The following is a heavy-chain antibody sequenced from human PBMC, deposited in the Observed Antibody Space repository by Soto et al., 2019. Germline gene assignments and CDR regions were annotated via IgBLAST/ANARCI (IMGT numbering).Heavy chain of an antibody. Sequence: QVQLVQSGAEVKKPGASVKVSCKASGYTFTSYGISWVRQAPGQGLEWMGWISAYNGNTNYAQKLQGRVTMTTDTSTSTAYMELRSLRSDDTAVYYCAREINFRVYDFWSSPIYYYYGMDVWGQGTTVTVSS. CDR2: ISAYNGNT. CDR3: AREINFRVYDFWSSPIYYYYGMDV. J-gene: IGHJ6*02. CDR1: GYTFTSYG. V-gene: IGHV1-18*04. D-gene: IGHD3-3*01.